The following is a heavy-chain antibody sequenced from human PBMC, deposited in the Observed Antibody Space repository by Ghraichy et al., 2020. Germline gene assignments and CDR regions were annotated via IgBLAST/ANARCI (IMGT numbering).Heavy chain of an antibody. V-gene: IGHV3-23*01. CDR1: GLTFSNYA. D-gene: IGHD3-16*01. J-gene: IGHJ4*02. CDR3: AKCDVGGRPYYFAY. CDR2: ISGSGGST. Sequence: LTCAASGLTFSNYAMSWVRQAPGKGLEWVSAISGSGGSTYYADSVKGRFTISRDNSKNTLYLQMNSLRAEDTAVYYCAKCDVGGRPYYFAYWGQGTLVTVSS.